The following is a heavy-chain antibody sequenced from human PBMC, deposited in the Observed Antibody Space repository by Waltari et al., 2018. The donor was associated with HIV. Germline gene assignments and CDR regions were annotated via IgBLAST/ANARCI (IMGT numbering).Heavy chain of an antibody. V-gene: IGHV4-39*01. CDR3: ARRPRMAAFYLYYGMDV. CDR2: IYYTGTT. CDR1: Y. Sequence: YWDFIRQSPGKGLEWIGNIYYTGTTFYNPSLKSRVTMSADLSRNQFSLRLNSVTAADTAIYYCARRPRMAAFYLYYGMDVWGQGTTVTVSS. J-gene: IGHJ6*02. D-gene: IGHD2-8*01.